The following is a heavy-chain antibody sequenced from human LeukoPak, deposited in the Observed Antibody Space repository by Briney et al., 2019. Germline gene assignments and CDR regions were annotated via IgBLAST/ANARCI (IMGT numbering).Heavy chain of an antibody. J-gene: IGHJ4*02. Sequence: GGSLRLSCAASGITFNSYTMNWVRQAPGKGLEWVSSISSSSSYIYYAASVKGRFTISRDNAKNSLYLQMNRLRAEDTAVYYCVRDYGDYAYPDGLFDSWGLGTLVTVSS. CDR1: GITFNSYT. CDR3: VRDYGDYAYPDGLFDS. V-gene: IGHV3-21*01. CDR2: ISSSSSYI. D-gene: IGHD4-17*01.